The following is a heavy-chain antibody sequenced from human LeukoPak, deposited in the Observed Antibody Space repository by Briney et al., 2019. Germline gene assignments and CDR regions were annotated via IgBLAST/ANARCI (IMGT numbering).Heavy chain of an antibody. CDR2: IYTSGST. CDR1: GGSISSYY. CDR3: ARGPRIVVVPAAMEFDY. J-gene: IGHJ4*02. D-gene: IGHD2-2*01. Sequence: PSETLSLTCTVSGGSISSYYWSWIRQPAGKGLEWIGRIYTSGSTNYNPSLKSRVTMSVDKSKNQFSLKLSSVTAADTAVYYCARGPRIVVVPAAMEFDYWGQGTLVTVSS. V-gene: IGHV4-4*07.